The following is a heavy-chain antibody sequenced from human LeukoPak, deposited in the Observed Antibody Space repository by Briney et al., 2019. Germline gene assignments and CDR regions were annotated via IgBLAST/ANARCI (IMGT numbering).Heavy chain of an antibody. CDR3: AGPPPITPPSGMDV. D-gene: IGHD3-10*01. J-gene: IGHJ6*02. Sequence: PGGSLRLSCAASGFTVSSSYMFWVRQAPGKGLEWVSVTYTGGTTNYADSVKGRFTISRDNSKNTLYLQMSSLRAEETAVYYCAGPPPITPPSGMDVWGQGTTVTVSS. CDR1: GFTVSSSY. V-gene: IGHV3-66*01. CDR2: TYTGGTT.